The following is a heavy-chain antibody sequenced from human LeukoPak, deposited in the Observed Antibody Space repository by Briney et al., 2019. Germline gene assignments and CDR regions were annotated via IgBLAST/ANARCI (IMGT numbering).Heavy chain of an antibody. J-gene: IGHJ4*02. CDR3: ARTNYYDILTGYYYYFDY. CDR1: GGSFSGYY. Sequence: SETLSLTCAVYGGSFSGYYWSWIRQPPGKGLEWIGEINHSGSTNYNPSLKSRVTISVDTSKNQFSLKLSSVTAADTAVYYCARTNYYDILTGYYYYFDYWGQGTLVTVSS. D-gene: IGHD3-9*01. CDR2: INHSGST. V-gene: IGHV4-34*01.